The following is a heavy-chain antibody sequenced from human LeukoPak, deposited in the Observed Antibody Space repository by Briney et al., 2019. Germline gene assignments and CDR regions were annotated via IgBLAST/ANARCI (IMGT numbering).Heavy chain of an antibody. CDR1: GGSISSGGYY. Sequence: SETLSLTCTVSGGSISSGGYYWSWIRQPPGKGLEWIGYIYHSGSTYYNPSLKSRVTISVDRSKNQFSLKLSSVTAADTAVYYCARGTSGSYSLYYFDYWGQGTLVTVSS. CDR2: IYHSGST. D-gene: IGHD1-26*01. CDR3: ARGTSGSYSLYYFDY. J-gene: IGHJ4*02. V-gene: IGHV4-30-2*01.